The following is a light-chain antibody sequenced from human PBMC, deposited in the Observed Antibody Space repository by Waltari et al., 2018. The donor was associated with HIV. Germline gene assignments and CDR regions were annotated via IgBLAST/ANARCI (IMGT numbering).Light chain of an antibody. V-gene: IGKV3-11*01. CDR3: QQRNEWPLT. CDR1: QSVKAY. CDR2: DVS. J-gene: IGKJ4*01. Sequence: VLTQSPATLSMSPGDRVPLSCRASQSVKAYLAWYQQKPGQAPRLLIYDVSNRATGIPGRFSGSGFGTDFTLTISSLEPEDFAVYYCQQRNEWPLTFGGGTKVELK.